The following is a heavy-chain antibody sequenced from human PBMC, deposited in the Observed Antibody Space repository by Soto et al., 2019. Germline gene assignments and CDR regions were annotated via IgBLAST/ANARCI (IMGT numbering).Heavy chain of an antibody. Sequence: VPSLELSCNASGYTFTSYGLSWVRKDYEPGLEWMVWISAYKGNTNYAQKLQGRVTMTQDTSTSTAYRELGSRRSDDTAVYYCPREGSHCSGGTGYWGDYFDFWGKGTLVTVSP. CDR2: ISAYKGNT. CDR3: PREGSHCSGGTGYWGDYFDF. J-gene: IGHJ4*02. V-gene: IGHV1-18*01. CDR1: GYTFTSYG. D-gene: IGHD2-15*01.